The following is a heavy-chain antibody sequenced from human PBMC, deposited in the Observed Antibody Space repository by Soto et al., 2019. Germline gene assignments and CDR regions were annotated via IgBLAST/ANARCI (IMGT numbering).Heavy chain of an antibody. D-gene: IGHD4-17*01. CDR2: IYFSGRT. V-gene: IGHV4-61*01. J-gene: IGHJ3*01. Sequence: SETLSLTCTVSGGSVSGGSYYLNWIRQPPGKGLEWIGYIYFSGRTNYNPSLKSRVTISIDTSKSQFSLKLTSATAADTAVYYCSRDVDFGEEDVWGQGTMVTVS. CDR3: SRDVDFGEEDV. CDR1: GGSVSGGSYY.